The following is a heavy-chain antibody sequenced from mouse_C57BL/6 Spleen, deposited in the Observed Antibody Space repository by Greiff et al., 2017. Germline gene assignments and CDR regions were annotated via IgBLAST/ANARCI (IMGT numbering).Heavy chain of an antibody. J-gene: IGHJ2*01. Sequence: QVQLQQPGAELVKPGASVKMSCKASGYPFTSYWMHWVKQRPGRGLEWIGRIDPNSGGTKSNERIKSKATMTVDKPSSTAFMQLSSLTAEDSAVYCGTRGRLLPDYFDYWGQGTTLTVSS. CDR1: GYPFTSYW. D-gene: IGHD1-1*01. CDR3: TRGRLLPDYFDY. CDR2: IDPNSGGT. V-gene: IGHV1-72*01.